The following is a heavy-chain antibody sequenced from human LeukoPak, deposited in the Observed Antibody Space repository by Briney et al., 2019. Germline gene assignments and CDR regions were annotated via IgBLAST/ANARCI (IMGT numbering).Heavy chain of an antibody. Sequence: PGGSLRLSCAASGSTFSSCSVNWVRQAPGKGLEWVSYISGSSSSIKYADSVKGRFTISRDNAKNSLYLQMNSLRAEDTAVYYCARDYDRSGYYIDLDYWGQGTLVTVSS. D-gene: IGHD3-22*01. CDR2: ISGSSSSI. V-gene: IGHV3-48*04. J-gene: IGHJ4*02. CDR1: GSTFSSCS. CDR3: ARDYDRSGYYIDLDY.